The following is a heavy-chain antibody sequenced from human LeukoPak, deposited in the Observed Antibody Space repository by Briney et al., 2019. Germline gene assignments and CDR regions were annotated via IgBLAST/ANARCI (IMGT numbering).Heavy chain of an antibody. V-gene: IGHV3-30*18. Sequence: GGSLRLSCAASGFTFITYWMTWVRQAPGKGLEWVAFISYDGSNKYYADSVKGRFTISRDNPKNTLYLQMNSLRAEDTAVYYCAKVTSSGYYYPAGVDYWGQGTLVTVSS. D-gene: IGHD3-22*01. CDR2: ISYDGSNK. J-gene: IGHJ4*02. CDR1: GFTFITYW. CDR3: AKVTSSGYYYPAGVDY.